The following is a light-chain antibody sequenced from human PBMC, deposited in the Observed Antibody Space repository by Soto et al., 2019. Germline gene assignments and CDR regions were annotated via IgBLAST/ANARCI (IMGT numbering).Light chain of an antibody. CDR2: EAS. CDR3: MQGSHWPRT. CDR1: RSLTHSNGNTY. J-gene: IGKJ2*02. V-gene: IGKV2-30*02. Sequence: DVVMTQSPLSLSVTLGQPASIPCRSSRSLTHSNGNTYLSWFQQRPGQSPRRLIYEASRRESGVPDRFSGSGSGPDFTLKISRVEAEDVGFYYCMQGSHWPRTFGQGTKLEIK.